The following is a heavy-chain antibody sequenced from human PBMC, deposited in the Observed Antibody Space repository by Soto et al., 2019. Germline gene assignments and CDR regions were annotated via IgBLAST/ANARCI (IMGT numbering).Heavy chain of an antibody. D-gene: IGHD2-15*01. CDR2: IYYSGST. Sequence: SETLSLTCTVSGGSISSSSYYWGWIRQPPGKGLEWIGSIYYSGSTYYNPSLKSRVTISVDTSKNQFSLKLSSVTAADTAVYYCARDIVVVVAATYFDYRAQRTPVPVSS. CDR1: GGSISSSSYY. V-gene: IGHV4-39*02. CDR3: ARDIVVVVAATYFDY. J-gene: IGHJ4*02.